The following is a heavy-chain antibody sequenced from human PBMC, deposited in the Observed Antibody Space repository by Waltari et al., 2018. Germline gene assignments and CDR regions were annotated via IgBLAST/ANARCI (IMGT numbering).Heavy chain of an antibody. CDR2: ISGSGGST. Sequence: EVQLLESGGGLVQPGGSLRLSCAASGFTFSSYAMSWVRQAPGKGLEWVSAISGSGGSTYYADSVKGRFTISRDNSKNTLYLQMNSLRSDDTAVYYCASIGYKRWFDPWGQGTLVTVSS. CDR3: ASIGYKRWFDP. J-gene: IGHJ5*02. CDR1: GFTFSSYA. V-gene: IGHV3-23*01. D-gene: IGHD3-10*01.